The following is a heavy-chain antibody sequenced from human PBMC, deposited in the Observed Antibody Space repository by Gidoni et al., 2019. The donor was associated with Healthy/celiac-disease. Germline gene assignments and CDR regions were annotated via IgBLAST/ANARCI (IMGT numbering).Heavy chain of an antibody. CDR3: AREGGYYDSSGYYDYGMDV. Sequence: QVQLQESGPGLVKPSETLSLTCTVSGGSISSYSWSWIRQPAGKGLEWIGRIYTSGSTNYNPSLKSRVTMAVDTSKNQFSLKLSSVTAADTAVYYCAREGGYYDSSGYYDYGMDVWGQGTTVTVSS. J-gene: IGHJ6*02. D-gene: IGHD3-22*01. CDR2: IYTSGST. CDR1: GGSISSYS. V-gene: IGHV4-4*07.